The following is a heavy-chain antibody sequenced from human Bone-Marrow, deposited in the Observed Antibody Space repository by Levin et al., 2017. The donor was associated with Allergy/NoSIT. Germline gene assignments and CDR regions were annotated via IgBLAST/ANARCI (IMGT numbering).Heavy chain of an antibody. D-gene: IGHD1-14*01. V-gene: IGHV3-23*01. Sequence: GGSLRLSCAGSGFTFTTYGMSWVRQAPGKGLEWVSSITDTAGSTYYADSVRGRFTISRDNLKNTLYLQMNGLRAEDTAVYYCAKAVWPNHYYYMDVWGQGTTVTVFS. CDR2: ITDTAGST. CDR3: AKAVWPNHYYYMDV. J-gene: IGHJ6*03. CDR1: GFTFTTYG.